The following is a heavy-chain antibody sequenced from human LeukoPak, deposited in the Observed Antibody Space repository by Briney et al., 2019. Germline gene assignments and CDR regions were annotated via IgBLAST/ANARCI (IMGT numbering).Heavy chain of an antibody. Sequence: PSETLSLTCAVYGGSFSGYYWSWIRQPPGKGLEWMGYIYYSGSTNYNPSLKSRVTISVDTSKNQFSLKLSSVTAADTAVYYCARPLHYYDSSGPYFEGMDVWGQGTTVTVSS. CDR1: GGSFSGYY. V-gene: IGHV4-59*08. D-gene: IGHD3-22*01. J-gene: IGHJ6*02. CDR3: ARPLHYYDSSGPYFEGMDV. CDR2: IYYSGST.